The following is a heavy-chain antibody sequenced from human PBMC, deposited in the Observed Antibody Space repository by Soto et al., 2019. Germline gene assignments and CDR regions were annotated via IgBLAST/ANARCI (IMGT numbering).Heavy chain of an antibody. Sequence: QITLKESGPTLVKVTQSVTLTCTFSGFSLSSTGVGVGWIRQPPGKALEGLALINWNDDKRYNPALKSRLTITKDTSKNQVVLTMTNMDPVDTATYYCARSGHNSGFFYYDYWGQGTLITVSS. CDR2: INWNDDK. CDR3: ARSGHNSGFFYYDY. J-gene: IGHJ4*02. CDR1: GFSLSSTGVG. V-gene: IGHV2-5*01. D-gene: IGHD3-22*01.